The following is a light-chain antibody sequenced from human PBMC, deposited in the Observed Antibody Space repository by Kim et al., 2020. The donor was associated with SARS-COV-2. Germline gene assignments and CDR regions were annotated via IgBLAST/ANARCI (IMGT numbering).Light chain of an antibody. CDR1: QSILHSSNNKNY. Sequence: DIVLTQSPDSLAVSLGERATINCKSSQSILHSSNNKNYLAWYHQQPGQPPKLLIYWASSRASGVPARFSGSGSGTDFTLAISGLQAEDVGVYYCQHYYDSPHTFGQGTKLEI. CDR2: WAS. V-gene: IGKV4-1*01. J-gene: IGKJ2*01. CDR3: QHYYDSPHT.